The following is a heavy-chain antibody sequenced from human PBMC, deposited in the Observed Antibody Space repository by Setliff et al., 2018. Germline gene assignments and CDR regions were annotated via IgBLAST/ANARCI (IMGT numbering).Heavy chain of an antibody. CDR2: INHSGST. Sequence: SETLSLTCAVYGGSFSGYYWSWIRQPPGKGLEWIGEINHSGSTNYNPSLKSRVTISVDTSKNQFSLKLSSVTAADTAVYYCARQICSGGDCYPTSFHYWGQGALVTVS. D-gene: IGHD2-21*02. CDR1: GGSFSGYY. V-gene: IGHV4-34*01. CDR3: ARQICSGGDCYPTSFHY. J-gene: IGHJ4*02.